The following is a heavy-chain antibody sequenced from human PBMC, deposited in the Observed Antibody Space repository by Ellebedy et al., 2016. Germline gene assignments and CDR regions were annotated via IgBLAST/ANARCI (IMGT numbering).Heavy chain of an antibody. CDR2: IYYSGTT. CDR3: ARLHQNCGGDCYISY. D-gene: IGHD2-21*02. CDR1: GDSISSSLYY. V-gene: IGHV4-39*01. Sequence: SETLSLXXSVSGDSISSSLYYWGWVRQPPGKGLEWIGSIYYSGTTYYNPSLKSRVTISVDTSKNQFSLKLTSGTAADTAMYYCARLHQNCGGDCYISYWGQGVLVTVSS. J-gene: IGHJ4*02.